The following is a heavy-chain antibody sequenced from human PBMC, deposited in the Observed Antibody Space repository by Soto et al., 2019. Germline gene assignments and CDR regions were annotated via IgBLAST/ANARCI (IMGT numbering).Heavy chain of an antibody. Sequence: EVQLVESGGGLVQPGRSLRLSCAASGFTFDDYAMHWVRRGPGKGLEWVSSISWNSNIIGYADSVKGPITISRDNGKNSLYLQMNSLRPEDTALYYCAKGGPDGFCSGGRCYFDYWGQGTLVTVSS. J-gene: IGHJ4*02. CDR3: AKGGPDGFCSGGRCYFDY. D-gene: IGHD2-15*01. V-gene: IGHV3-9*01. CDR2: ISWNSNII. CDR1: GFTFDDYA.